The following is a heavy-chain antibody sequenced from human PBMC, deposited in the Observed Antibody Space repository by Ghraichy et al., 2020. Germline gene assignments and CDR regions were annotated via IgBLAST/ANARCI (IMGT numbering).Heavy chain of an antibody. Sequence: ASVKVSCKASGSTFTDYFIHWFRQAPVQVLEWIGWIDPKSGDTKYVQHFEGRVTMTRDTSTTTVHVELRGLRSEDTAVYYCARVFGDWTPSLAYGMDVWGQGTTVTVSS. CDR2: IDPKSGDT. J-gene: IGHJ6*02. CDR3: ARVFGDWTPSLAYGMDV. CDR1: GSTFTDYF. D-gene: IGHD2-21*02. V-gene: IGHV1-2*02.